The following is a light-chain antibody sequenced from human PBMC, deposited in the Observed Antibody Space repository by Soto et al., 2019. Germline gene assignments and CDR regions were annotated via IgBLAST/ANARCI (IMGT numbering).Light chain of an antibody. J-gene: IGKJ1*01. V-gene: IGKV1-5*03. CDR3: QHNYSYSET. CDR1: QSISSW. Sequence: DIQMTQSPSTLSASVGDRVTITCRASQSISSWLAWYQQKPGKAPKLLIYAASTLKSGVPSRFSGSGSGTEFTLTISSLQPDDFATYYCQHNYSYSETFGQGTKVDIK. CDR2: AAS.